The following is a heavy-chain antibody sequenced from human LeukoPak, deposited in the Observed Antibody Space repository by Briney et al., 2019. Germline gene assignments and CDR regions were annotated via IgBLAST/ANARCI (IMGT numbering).Heavy chain of an antibody. J-gene: IGHJ1*01. V-gene: IGHV4-59*01. CDR2: IYYSGST. CDR1: GGSISSYY. CDR3: ASGGWDYGDYDYAEYFQH. Sequence: PSETPSLTCTVSGGSISSYYWSWIRQPPGKGLEWIGYIYYSGSTNYNPSLKSRVTISVDTSKNQFSLKLSSVTAADTAVYYCASGGWDYGDYDYAEYFQHWGQGTLVTVSS. D-gene: IGHD4-17*01.